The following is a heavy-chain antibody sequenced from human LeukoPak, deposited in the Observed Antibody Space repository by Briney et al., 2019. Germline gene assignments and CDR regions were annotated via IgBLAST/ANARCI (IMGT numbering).Heavy chain of an antibody. D-gene: IGHD3-10*01. Sequence: GGSLRLSCAVSGFTFSSHWMHWVRHAPGKGLGWVSRINSDGSSTSYADSVRGRFTISRDNAKSTLYLQMNSLRAEDTALYYCARGPSMSGRYYSGDYWGQGTLVTVSS. J-gene: IGHJ4*02. CDR3: ARGPSMSGRYYSGDY. V-gene: IGHV3-74*01. CDR2: INSDGSST. CDR1: GFTFSSHW.